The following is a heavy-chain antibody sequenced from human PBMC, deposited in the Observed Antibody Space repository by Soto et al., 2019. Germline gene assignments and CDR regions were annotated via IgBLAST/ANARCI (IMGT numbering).Heavy chain of an antibody. CDR3: AREGYSSSSGSRGNWFDP. CDR1: GYTFTNYD. Sequence: ASVKVSCKASGYTFTNYDINWVRQATGQGLEWMGWMNPNSGNTGYAQKFQGRVTMTRNTSISTAYMELSSLSSEDTAVYYCAREGYSSSSGSRGNWFDPWGQGALVTVSS. CDR2: MNPNSGNT. D-gene: IGHD6-6*01. V-gene: IGHV1-8*01. J-gene: IGHJ5*02.